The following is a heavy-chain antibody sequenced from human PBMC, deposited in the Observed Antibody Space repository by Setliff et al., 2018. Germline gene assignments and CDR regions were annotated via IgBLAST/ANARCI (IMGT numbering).Heavy chain of an antibody. CDR1: GYTFTNYW. CDR2: IYPGDSDT. V-gene: IGHV5-51*01. Sequence: ESLKISCKGSGYTFTNYWIGWVRQMPGKGLEWMGLIYPGDSDTRYSPSFQGQVTISADKSISTAYVQWRSLKASDTAMYYCARVGTAGGYYFDFWGQGALVTVSS. J-gene: IGHJ4*02. D-gene: IGHD2-15*01. CDR3: ARVGTAGGYYFDF.